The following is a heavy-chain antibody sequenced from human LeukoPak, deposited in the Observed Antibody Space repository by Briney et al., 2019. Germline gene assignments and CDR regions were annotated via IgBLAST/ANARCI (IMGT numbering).Heavy chain of an antibody. D-gene: IGHD4-17*01. CDR1: GVTFTDAW. Sequence: GGSLRLSCAVSGVTFTDAWMSWVRQAPGKGLAWVARIKSKAAGGTADYAAPVNGRFAISRDDSRDTLYLQMNSLKTEDIAVYFCATEYYGAYNFWGQGTLVTVSS. V-gene: IGHV3-15*01. CDR3: ATEYYGAYNF. CDR2: IKSKAAGGTA. J-gene: IGHJ4*02.